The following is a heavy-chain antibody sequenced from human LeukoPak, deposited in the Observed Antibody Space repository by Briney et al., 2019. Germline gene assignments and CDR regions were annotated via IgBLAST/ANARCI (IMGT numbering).Heavy chain of an antibody. CDR2: IYHSGST. D-gene: IGHD1-26*01. Sequence: ASETLSLTCTVSGGSISSGGYYWSWIRQPPGKGLEWIGYIYHSGSTYYNPSLKSRVTISVDRSKNQFSLKLSSVTAADTAVYYCVKDRGSHVTDYWGQGTLVTVSS. V-gene: IGHV4-30-2*01. J-gene: IGHJ4*02. CDR1: GGSISSGGYY. CDR3: VKDRGSHVTDY.